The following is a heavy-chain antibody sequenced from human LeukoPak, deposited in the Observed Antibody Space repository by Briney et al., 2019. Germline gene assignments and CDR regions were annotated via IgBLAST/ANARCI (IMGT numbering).Heavy chain of an antibody. CDR1: GFSLSSYW. CDR2: IKQDGSEK. CDR3: AELGITMIGGV. V-gene: IGHV3-7*01. D-gene: IGHD3-10*02. Sequence: GGSLRLSCAASGFSLSSYWMTWVRQAPGKGLEWVANIKQDGSEKNYVDSVKGRFTISRDNAKNSLYLQMNGLRAEDTAVYYCAELGITMIGGVWGKGTTVTISS. J-gene: IGHJ6*04.